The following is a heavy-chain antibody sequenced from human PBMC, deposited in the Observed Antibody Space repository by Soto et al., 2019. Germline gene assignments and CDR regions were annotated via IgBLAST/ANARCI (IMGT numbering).Heavy chain of an antibody. CDR3: ARQIYDSDTGPNFQYYFDA. D-gene: IGHD3-22*01. CDR2: IDPSDSQT. CDR1: GYSFAGYW. V-gene: IGHV5-10-1*01. Sequence: PGESLKISCKGSGYSFAGYWITWVRQKPGKGLEWMGRIDPSDSQTYYSPSFRGHVTISATKSITTVFLQWSSLRASDTAMYYCARQIYDSDTGPNFQYYFDAWGQGTPVTVSS. J-gene: IGHJ4*02.